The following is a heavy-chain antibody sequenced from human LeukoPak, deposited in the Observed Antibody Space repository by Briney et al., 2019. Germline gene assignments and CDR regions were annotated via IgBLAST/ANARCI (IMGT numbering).Heavy chain of an antibody. J-gene: IGHJ6*02. D-gene: IGHD3-10*01. V-gene: IGHV3-74*01. CDR2: INSDGRST. Sequence: PGGSLRLSCAASGFTFSSYWMHWVRQAPGKGLVLVSRINSDGRSTSYADSVKGRFTISRDNAKNTLYLQMNSLRAEDTSVYYCARDILLWFGEYYGMDVWGQGTTVTVSS. CDR3: ARDILLWFGEYYGMDV. CDR1: GFTFSSYW.